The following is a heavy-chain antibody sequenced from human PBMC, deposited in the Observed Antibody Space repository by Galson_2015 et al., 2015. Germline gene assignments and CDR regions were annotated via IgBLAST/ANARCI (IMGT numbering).Heavy chain of an antibody. CDR1: GFTFSSYA. CDR3: ARGSHSSGNDY. Sequence: SLRLSCAASGFTFSSYAMHWVRQAPGKGLERVAHISYDGTYKYYADSVRGRFTISRDSSKNTLYLQVDSLTPEDTAVYYCARGSHSSGNDYWGQGTLVTVSS. CDR2: ISYDGTYK. J-gene: IGHJ4*02. D-gene: IGHD6-19*01. V-gene: IGHV3-30*01.